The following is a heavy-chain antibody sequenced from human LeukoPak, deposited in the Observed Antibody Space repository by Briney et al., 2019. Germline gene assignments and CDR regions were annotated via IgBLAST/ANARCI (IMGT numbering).Heavy chain of an antibody. CDR2: IYYSGST. CDR3: ARVRGYSYFDY. J-gene: IGHJ4*02. D-gene: IGHD5-18*01. V-gene: IGHV4-39*07. Sequence: SETLSLTCTVSGGSISSSSYYWGWIRQPPGKGLEWIGSIYYSGSTDYNASLKSRVTISVDTSKNQFSLKLSSVTAADTAVYYCARVRGYSYFDYWGQGTLVTVSS. CDR1: GGSISSSSYY.